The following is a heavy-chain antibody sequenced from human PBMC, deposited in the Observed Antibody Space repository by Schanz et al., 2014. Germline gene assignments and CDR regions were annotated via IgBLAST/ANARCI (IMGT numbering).Heavy chain of an antibody. D-gene: IGHD6-13*01. CDR3: ASSGAGYSSSWDFDY. Sequence: QVQLVQSWAEVKGPGASVKVSCKASGYTFTSHGISWVRQAPGQGLEWMGRIIPILGIANYAQKFQGRVTITADKSTFTAYMDVSSLRSEDTAVYYCASSGAGYSSSWDFDYWGQGTLVTVSS. CDR2: IIPILGIA. J-gene: IGHJ4*02. V-gene: IGHV1-69*04. CDR1: GYTFTSHG.